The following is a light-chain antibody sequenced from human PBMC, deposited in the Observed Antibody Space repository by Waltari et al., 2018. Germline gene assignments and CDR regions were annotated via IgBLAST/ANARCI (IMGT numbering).Light chain of an antibody. CDR1: QDINSY. J-gene: IGKJ1*01. Sequence: DIQLTQSPSFLSASVGDRVTITCRASQDINSYLAWYQQKPGKAPKLLIYVASTLQSGVPSRFSGSGSGTEFTLTISSLQPEDFATHYCQQLNNYPQTFGQGTKVEIK. CDR2: VAS. V-gene: IGKV1-9*01. CDR3: QQLNNYPQT.